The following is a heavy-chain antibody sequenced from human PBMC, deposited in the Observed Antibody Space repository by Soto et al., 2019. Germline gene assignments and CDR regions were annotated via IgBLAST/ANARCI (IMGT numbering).Heavy chain of an antibody. CDR1: GGSISSGGYS. CDR3: ARGAPVFLQH. Sequence: SETLSLTCAVSGGSISSGGYSWSWIRQPPGKGLEWIGYIYHSGSTYYNPSLKSRVTISVDRSKNQFSLKLSSVTAADTAVYYCARGAPVFLQHWGQGTLVPVSS. D-gene: IGHD3-10*01. V-gene: IGHV4-30-2*01. CDR2: IYHSGST. J-gene: IGHJ1*01.